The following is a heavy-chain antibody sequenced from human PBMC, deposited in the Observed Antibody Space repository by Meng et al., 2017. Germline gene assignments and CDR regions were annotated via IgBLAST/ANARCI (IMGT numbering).Heavy chain of an antibody. CDR3: ARGTVTTDAPDY. CDR2: IYSGGST. D-gene: IGHD4-17*01. V-gene: IGHV3-53*01. J-gene: IGHJ4*02. CDR1: GFTVSSNY. Sequence: GESLKISCAASGFTVSSNYMSWVRQAPGKGLEWVSVIYSGGSTYYADSVKGRFTISRDNSKNTLYLQMNSLRAEDTAVYYCARGTVTTDAPDYWGQGTLVTVSS.